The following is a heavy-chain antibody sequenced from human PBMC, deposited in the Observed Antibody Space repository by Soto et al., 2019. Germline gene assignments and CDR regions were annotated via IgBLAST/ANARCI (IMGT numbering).Heavy chain of an antibody. Sequence: QVQLVESGGGVVQPGRSLRLSCAASGFTFSSYGMHWVRQAPGKGLEWVAVISYDGSNKYYADSVKGRFTISRDNSKNTLYLQMNSLRAEDTAVYYCAKPPGGLYPPFDYWGPGTLVTVSS. D-gene: IGHD6-19*01. V-gene: IGHV3-30*18. CDR1: GFTFSSYG. CDR3: AKPPGGLYPPFDY. J-gene: IGHJ4*02. CDR2: ISYDGSNK.